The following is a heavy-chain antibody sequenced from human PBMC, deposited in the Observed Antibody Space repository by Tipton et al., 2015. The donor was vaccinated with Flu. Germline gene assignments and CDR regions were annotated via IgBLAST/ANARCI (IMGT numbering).Heavy chain of an antibody. D-gene: IGHD4-17*01. V-gene: IGHV4-59*08. CDR1: GGSIGSHY. Sequence: GLVKPSETLSLTCTVSGGSIGSHYWGWIRQSPGKGLEWIGYIFYTGGTNNNPSLKSRVTIPVDTSKNQFSLKLSSVTAADTAVYYCARRKTVTTRLTYFDYWGQGTLVTVSS. CDR2: IFYTGGT. CDR3: ARRKTVTTRLTYFDY. J-gene: IGHJ4*02.